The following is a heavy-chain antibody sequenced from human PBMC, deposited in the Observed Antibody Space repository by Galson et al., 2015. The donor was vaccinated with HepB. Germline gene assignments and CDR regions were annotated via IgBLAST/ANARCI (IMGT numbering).Heavy chain of an antibody. CDR1: GYTFTDYY. CDR3: GRHTAAAGIVY. Sequence: SVKVSCKASGYTFTDYYIHWVRQAPGQGLEWMGWINPRSGGTYYEHKFQGRVTMTRDTSITTAYMELSRLRSDDTAVYYCGRHTAAAGIVYWGQGSLVTVSS. D-gene: IGHD6-13*01. J-gene: IGHJ4*02. V-gene: IGHV1-2*02. CDR2: INPRSGGT.